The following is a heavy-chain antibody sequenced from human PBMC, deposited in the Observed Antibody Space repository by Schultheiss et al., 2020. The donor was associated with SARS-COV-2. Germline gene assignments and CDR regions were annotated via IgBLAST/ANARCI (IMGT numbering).Heavy chain of an antibody. CDR3: AKAGGEYSSSSIDY. CDR2: ISSSSSYI. CDR1: GFTFSSYE. Sequence: GGSLRLSCAASGFTFSSYEMNWVRQAPGKGLEWVSSISSSSSYIYYADSVKGRFTISRDNAKNSLYLQMNSLRAEDTAVYYCAKAGGEYSSSSIDYWGQGTLVTVSS. V-gene: IGHV3-21*01. D-gene: IGHD6-6*01. J-gene: IGHJ4*02.